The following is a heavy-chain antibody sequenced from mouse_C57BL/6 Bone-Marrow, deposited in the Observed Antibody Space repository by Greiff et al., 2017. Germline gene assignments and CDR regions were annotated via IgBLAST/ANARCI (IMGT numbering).Heavy chain of an antibody. CDR2: IYIGTGYT. V-gene: IGHV1-58*01. CDR1: GYTFTSYG. CDR3: ARSQMGLRRFAY. J-gene: IGHJ3*01. D-gene: IGHD2-2*01. Sequence: VQLQQSGAELVRPGSSVKMSCKTSGYTFTSYGINWVKQRPGQGLEWIGYIYIGTGYTEYNEKFKGKATLTSATSSSTAYMPLSSLTSEDSAIYFCARSQMGLRRFAYWGQGTLVTVSA.